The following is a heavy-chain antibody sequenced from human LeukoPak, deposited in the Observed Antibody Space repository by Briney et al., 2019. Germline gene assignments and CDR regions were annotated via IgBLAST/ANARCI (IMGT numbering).Heavy chain of an antibody. V-gene: IGHV1-18*01. D-gene: IGHD6-19*01. J-gene: IGHJ4*02. CDR2: ISAYNGHT. CDR3: ARREQWLVGDDY. Sequence: ASVKVSCKASGYTFTSYGISWGRQAPGQGLEWMGWISAYNGHTKYAQKLQGRVTMTTDTSTNTAYMELRSLRSDDTAVYYCARREQWLVGDDYWGQGTLVTVSS. CDR1: GYTFTSYG.